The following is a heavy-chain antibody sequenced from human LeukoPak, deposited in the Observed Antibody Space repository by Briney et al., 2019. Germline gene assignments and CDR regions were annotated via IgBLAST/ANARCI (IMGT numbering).Heavy chain of an antibody. Sequence: ASVKVSCKASGYTFTGYYMHWVRQAPGQGLERMGWINPNSGGTNYAQKFQGRVTMTRDTSISTAYMELSRLRSDDTAVYYCARDDDILTGYYGMDVWGQGTTVTVSS. J-gene: IGHJ6*02. CDR2: INPNSGGT. CDR1: GYTFTGYY. CDR3: ARDDDILTGYYGMDV. V-gene: IGHV1-2*02. D-gene: IGHD3-9*01.